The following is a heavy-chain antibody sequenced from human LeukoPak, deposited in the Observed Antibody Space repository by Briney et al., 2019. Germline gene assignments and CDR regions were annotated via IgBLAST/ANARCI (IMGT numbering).Heavy chain of an antibody. CDR1: GYSFTTYW. CDR3: ARAKYCSGGSCYAKY. V-gene: IGHV5-51*01. D-gene: IGHD2-15*01. CDR2: IYPGDSDT. Sequence: GESLKISCEASGYSFTTYWIGWVRQMPGKGLEWMGIIYPGDSDTRYSPSFQGQVTISADKSISTAYLQWSSLKASDTAMYYCARAKYCSGGSCYAKYWGQGTLVTVSS. J-gene: IGHJ4*02.